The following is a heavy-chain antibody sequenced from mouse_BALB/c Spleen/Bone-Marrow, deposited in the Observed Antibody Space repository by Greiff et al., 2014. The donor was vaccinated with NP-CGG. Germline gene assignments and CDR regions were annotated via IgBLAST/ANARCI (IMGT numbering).Heavy chain of an antibody. CDR1: GYTFTSYT. CDR2: INPSSGYT. V-gene: IGHV1-4*01. CDR3: ARESYGNRFAY. J-gene: IGHJ3*01. Sequence: QVQLQQSGAELARPGASVKMSCKASGYTFTSYTMHWVKQRPGQGLEWIGYINPSSGYTNYNQKFKDKATLTADKSSSTAYMQLSSLTSEDSAVYYCARESYGNRFAYWGQGTLVTVSA. D-gene: IGHD2-1*01.